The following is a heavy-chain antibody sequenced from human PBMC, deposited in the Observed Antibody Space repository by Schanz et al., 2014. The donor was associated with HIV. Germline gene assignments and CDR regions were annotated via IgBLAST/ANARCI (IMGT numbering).Heavy chain of an antibody. Sequence: QVHLVQSGAEVQRPGTTVKVSCKASGGTFSTYAINWVRQAPGQGLEWMGGIIPMFGSANYAQKFLGRVTISADESTSTGYMDLSNLRSDDTAVYYCATCLITIGCSSWGHGTLVTVSS. D-gene: IGHD1-1*01. CDR3: ATCLITIGCSS. CDR1: GGTFSTYA. CDR2: IIPMFGSA. V-gene: IGHV1-69*01. J-gene: IGHJ5*01.